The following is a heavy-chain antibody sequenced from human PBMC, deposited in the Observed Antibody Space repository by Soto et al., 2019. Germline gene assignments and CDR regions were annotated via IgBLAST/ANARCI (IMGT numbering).Heavy chain of an antibody. CDR2: IYYSGST. CDR3: VRHFSMGRPYHYGLDV. CDR1: GDSISRESYY. V-gene: IGHV4-39*01. D-gene: IGHD2-21*01. Sequence: SETLSLTCTVSGDSISRESYYWGWIRQPPGKGLEWIGSIYYSGSTYYSSSFQSRVAISVDTSKNEFSLRLSAATAADTAVYYCVRHFSMGRPYHYGLDVWGQGATVTVSS. J-gene: IGHJ6*02.